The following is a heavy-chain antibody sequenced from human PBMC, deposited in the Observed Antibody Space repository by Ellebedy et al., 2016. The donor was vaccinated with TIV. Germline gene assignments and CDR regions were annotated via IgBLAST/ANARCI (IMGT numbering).Heavy chain of an antibody. CDR2: MSYSGST. J-gene: IGHJ4*02. Sequence: SETLSLTCNVSGASISSYYWSWIRQPPGKGLEWIGYMSYSGSTNYNPSLKSRVTISVDTSKSQFSLKLTSVTAADTAVYYCASRASGRSDLGRDLYFENWGQGTLVTVSS. V-gene: IGHV4-59*08. CDR3: ASRASGRSDLGRDLYFEN. CDR1: GASISSYY. D-gene: IGHD1-26*01.